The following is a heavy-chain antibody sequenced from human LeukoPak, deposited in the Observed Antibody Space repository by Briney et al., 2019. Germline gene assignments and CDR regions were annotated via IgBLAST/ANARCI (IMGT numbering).Heavy chain of an antibody. V-gene: IGHV4-61*02. CDR3: ARGYYYDSIDP. J-gene: IGHJ5*02. Sequence: PSETLSLTCTVSGGSISSGSYYWSWIRQPAGKGLEWIGRIYTSGSTNYNPSLKSRVTISVDTSKNQFSLKLSSVTAADTAVYYCARGYYYDSIDPWGQGTLVTVSS. CDR2: IYTSGST. D-gene: IGHD3-22*01. CDR1: GGSISSGSYY.